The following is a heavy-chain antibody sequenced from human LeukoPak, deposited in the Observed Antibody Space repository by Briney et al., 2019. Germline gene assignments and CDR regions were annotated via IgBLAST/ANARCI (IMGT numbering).Heavy chain of an antibody. Sequence: ASVKVSCTTSGYIFTDYHINWLRQAPGQGLEWIRWISTYNGGTKFLQKFQGRVTLTTDASTTTGYMELRSLTSDDTAVYYCARHGPSFGYFDHWGQGTVVTVSS. CDR3: ARHGPSFGYFDH. J-gene: IGHJ4*02. CDR1: GYIFTDYH. D-gene: IGHD3-16*01. CDR2: ISTYNGGT. V-gene: IGHV1-18*01.